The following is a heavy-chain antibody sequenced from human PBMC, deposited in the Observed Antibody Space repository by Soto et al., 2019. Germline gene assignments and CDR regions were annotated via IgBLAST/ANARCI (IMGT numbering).Heavy chain of an antibody. D-gene: IGHD3-16*01. Sequence: QVHLVQSGTEVTKPGASVKVSCKASGVTFNSYAFHWVRQAPGQGLEWMGTIIPILGTSNYAQSFKGRVTITADESASTAYMELSGLRSEDTAVYYCARRSLAKVEAYDDSCGQGTLVTVSS. CDR3: ARRSLAKVEAYDDS. J-gene: IGHJ4*02. CDR1: GVTFNSYA. CDR2: IIPILGTS. V-gene: IGHV1-69*11.